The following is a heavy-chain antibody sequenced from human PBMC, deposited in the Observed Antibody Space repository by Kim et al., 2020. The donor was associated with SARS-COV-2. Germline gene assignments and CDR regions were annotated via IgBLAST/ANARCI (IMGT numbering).Heavy chain of an antibody. D-gene: IGHD1-26*01. J-gene: IGHJ4*02. CDR3: ARSTATNSRYDY. V-gene: IGHV3-74*01. CDR2: INSDGSMT. Sequence: GGSLRLSCATSGLTFSNNWMVWVRQAPGKGLVWISRINSDGSMTNYADSVKGRFTVSRDNVKNTVYLEMTSLRAEDTGIYYCARSTATNSRYDYWGQGAL. CDR1: GLTFSNNW.